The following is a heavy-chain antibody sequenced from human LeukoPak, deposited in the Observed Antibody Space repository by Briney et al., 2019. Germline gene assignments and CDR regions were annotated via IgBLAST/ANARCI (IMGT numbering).Heavy chain of an antibody. CDR3: AREPTYDIGRIDY. CDR2: INPNSSGT. D-gene: IGHD3-9*01. J-gene: IGHJ4*02. V-gene: IGHV1-2*02. Sequence: ASVKVSCKASGYTFTGYYMHWVRQAPGQGLEWMGWINPNSSGTNYAQKFQGRVTMTRDTSISTAYMELSRLRSDDTAVYYCAREPTYDIGRIDYWGQGTLVTVSS. CDR1: GYTFTGYY.